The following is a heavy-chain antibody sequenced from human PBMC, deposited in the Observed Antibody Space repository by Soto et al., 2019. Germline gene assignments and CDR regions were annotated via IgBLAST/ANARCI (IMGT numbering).Heavy chain of an antibody. V-gene: IGHV1-58*01. D-gene: IGHD2-2*01. CDR3: AAGYGRSTSCQHRGGFVQ. J-gene: IGHJ5*02. CDR1: GFTFTSSA. CDR2: IVVGSGNT. Sequence: AEKVSCTSSGFTFTSSAVQWLLQARGQRLEWIGWIVVGSGNTNYAQKFQERVTITRDMSTSTAYMELSSLRSEDTAVYYCAAGYGRSTSCQHRGGFVQWGTGTLGTVPS.